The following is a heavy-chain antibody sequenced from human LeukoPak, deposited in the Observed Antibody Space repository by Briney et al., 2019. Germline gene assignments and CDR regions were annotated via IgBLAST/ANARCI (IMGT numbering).Heavy chain of an antibody. D-gene: IGHD4-4*01. CDR1: GFTFSSYG. V-gene: IGHV3-30*18. CDR3: AKDGRFYSFDY. J-gene: IGHJ4*02. Sequence: PGGSLRLSCAASGFTFSSYGMHWVRQAPGKGLEWVAVISYDGSNKYYADSVKGRFTISRDNSKNTLYLQMNSLRAEDTAVYYCAKDGRFYSFDYWGQGTLVTVPS. CDR2: ISYDGSNK.